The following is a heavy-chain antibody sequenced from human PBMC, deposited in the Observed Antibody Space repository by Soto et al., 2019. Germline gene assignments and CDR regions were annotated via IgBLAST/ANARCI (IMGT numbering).Heavy chain of an antibody. CDR2: VSPKRGNT. CDR1: GYNFFDYG. CDR3: ARGRTVSSIGPLLV. J-gene: IGHJ1*01. D-gene: IGHD1-1*01. Sequence: QIQLVQSGAEVKKPGSSVQVSCKASGYNFFDYGVSWVRQAPGQGLEWMGWVSPKRGNTDYARKVQSRVTMTTDTTPRTDYMELRGLRSDDTAVYYCARGRTVSSIGPLLVWGQGTLVSVAS. V-gene: IGHV1-18*01.